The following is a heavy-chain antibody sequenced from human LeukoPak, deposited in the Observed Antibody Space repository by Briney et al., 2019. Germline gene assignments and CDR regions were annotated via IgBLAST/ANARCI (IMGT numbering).Heavy chain of an antibody. V-gene: IGHV3-23*01. Sequence: GGSLRLSCAASGFTFSSYAMSWVRQAPGKGLEWVSAISGSGGSTYYADSVKGRFTISRDNSKNTLYLQMNSLRAEDTAVYHCARYEYSSRRFDPWGQGTLVTVSS. J-gene: IGHJ5*02. D-gene: IGHD6-13*01. CDR1: GFTFSSYA. CDR2: ISGSGGST. CDR3: ARYEYSSRRFDP.